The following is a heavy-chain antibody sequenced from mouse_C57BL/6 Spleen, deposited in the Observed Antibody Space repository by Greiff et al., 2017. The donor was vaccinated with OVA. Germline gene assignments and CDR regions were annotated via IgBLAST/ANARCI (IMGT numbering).Heavy chain of an antibody. CDR2: IHPNSGST. CDR1: GYTFTSYW. CDR3: ARDGAGATYYFDY. D-gene: IGHD3-3*01. V-gene: IGHV1-64*01. J-gene: IGHJ2*01. Sequence: QVQLKQPGAELVKPGASVKLSCKASGYTFTSYWMHWVKQRPGQGLEWIGMIHPNSGSTNYNEKFKSKATLTVDKSSSTAYMQLSSLTSEDSAVYYCARDGAGATYYFDYWGQGTTLTVSS.